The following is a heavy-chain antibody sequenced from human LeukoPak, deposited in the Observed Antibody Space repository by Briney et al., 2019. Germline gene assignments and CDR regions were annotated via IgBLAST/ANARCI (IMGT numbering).Heavy chain of an antibody. J-gene: IGHJ4*02. V-gene: IGHV4-59*08. CDR2: IYYSGST. CDR3: ARLRGMAAPFDY. Sequence: SETLSLTCTVSGGSISSYYWSWIRRPPGKGLEWIGYIYYSGSTNYNPSLKSRVIISVDTSKNQFSLKLSSVTAADTAVYYCARLRGMAAPFDYWGQGTLVTVSS. D-gene: IGHD5-24*01. CDR1: GGSISSYY.